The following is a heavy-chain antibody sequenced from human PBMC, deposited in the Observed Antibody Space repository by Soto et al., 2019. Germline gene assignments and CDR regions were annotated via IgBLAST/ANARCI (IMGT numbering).Heavy chain of an antibody. J-gene: IGHJ4*02. D-gene: IGHD3-22*01. CDR3: ARDRRDSSGLPLYYFDY. CDR1: GGTFSSYA. V-gene: IGHV1-69*01. Sequence: QVQLVQSGAEVKKPGSSVKVSCKASGGTFSSYAISWVRQAPGQGLEWMGGIIPIFGTANYAQKFQGRVTITADESTNRAYVELSSLRSEDTAVYYCARDRRDSSGLPLYYFDYWGQGTQVTVSS. CDR2: IIPIFGTA.